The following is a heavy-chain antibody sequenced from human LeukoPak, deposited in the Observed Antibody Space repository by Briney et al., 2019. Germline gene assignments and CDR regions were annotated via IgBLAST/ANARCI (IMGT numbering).Heavy chain of an antibody. Sequence: PGGSLRLSCAASGFTFSSYEMNWVRQAPGKGLEWVSYISSSSSTIYYADSVKGRFTISRDNAKNSLYLQMNSLRAEDTAVYYCARDRSRGYSHPALPGYWGQGTLVTVSS. CDR3: ARDRSRGYSHPALPGY. CDR1: GFTFSSYE. V-gene: IGHV3-48*01. J-gene: IGHJ4*02. D-gene: IGHD5-18*01. CDR2: ISSSSSTI.